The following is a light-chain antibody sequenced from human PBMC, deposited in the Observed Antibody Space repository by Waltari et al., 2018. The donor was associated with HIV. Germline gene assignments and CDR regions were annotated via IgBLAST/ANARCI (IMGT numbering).Light chain of an antibody. J-gene: IGKJ1*01. CDR1: EAIKRTY. Sequence: ELVLTQSPGTLSSSPGARATLSCVTSEAIKRTYLSWYQQKDGQAPKLLIYGATNRAPGIPDRFSGSGAGTEFNLTINGLETEDFVVYYCHQYGSSFWTFGQGTKVEVK. CDR2: GAT. CDR3: HQYGSSFWT. V-gene: IGKV3-20*01.